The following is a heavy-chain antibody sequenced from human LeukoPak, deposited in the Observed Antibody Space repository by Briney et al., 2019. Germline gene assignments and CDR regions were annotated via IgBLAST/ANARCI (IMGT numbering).Heavy chain of an antibody. J-gene: IGHJ5*02. CDR1: GDTFTIYA. Sequence: AASVKVSCKASGDTFTIYAISWVRQAPGQGLEWMGGIIPTFGTANYVPTFQGRVTITTDESTSTAYMELSSLSSEDKAVYYCARGVVPAAIYPRWFDPWGQGTLVTVSS. V-gene: IGHV1-69*05. CDR3: ARGVVPAAIYPRWFDP. CDR2: IIPTFGTA. D-gene: IGHD2-2*02.